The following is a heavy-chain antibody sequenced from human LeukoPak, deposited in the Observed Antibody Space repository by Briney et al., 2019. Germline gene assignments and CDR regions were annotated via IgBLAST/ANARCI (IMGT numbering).Heavy chain of an antibody. D-gene: IGHD2-21*02. V-gene: IGHV3-30*14. Sequence: GGSLRLSCAASGFTFSTYTMNWVRQAPGRGLEWVAVISYDGSNKYYADSVKGRFTISRDNSKNTLYLQMNSLRAEDTAVYYCARDGDHCGGDCYSRAEYFQHWGQGTLVTVSS. CDR1: GFTFSTYT. CDR3: ARDGDHCGGDCYSRAEYFQH. CDR2: ISYDGSNK. J-gene: IGHJ1*01.